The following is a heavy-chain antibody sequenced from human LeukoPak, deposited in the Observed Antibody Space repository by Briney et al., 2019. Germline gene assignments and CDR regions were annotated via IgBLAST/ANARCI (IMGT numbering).Heavy chain of an antibody. V-gene: IGHV3-11*04. D-gene: IGHD2-15*01. Sequence: PGGSLRLSCAASGFTFSDYYMSWIRQAPGKGLEWISYVSTSGYTIYYADSVKGRFTIYRDKAKNSLYLQMNSLRAEDTAVYYCASGLDSRYCSGHSCYPDASIDYWGQGTLVTVSS. CDR3: ASGLDSRYCSGHSCYPDASIDY. CDR2: VSTSGYTI. J-gene: IGHJ4*02. CDR1: GFTFSDYY.